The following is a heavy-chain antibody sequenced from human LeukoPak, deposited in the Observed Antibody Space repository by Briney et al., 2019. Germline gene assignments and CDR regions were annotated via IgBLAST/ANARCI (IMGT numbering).Heavy chain of an antibody. CDR1: GGSISSYY. Sequence: PSETLSLTCTVSGGSISSYYWSWVRQPAGKGLEWIGRIYTSGSTNYNPSLKSRVTISVDTSKNQFSLKLSSVTAADTAVYYCARHHSFLTGYTKLDYWGQGTLVTVSS. CDR2: IYTSGST. V-gene: IGHV4-4*07. D-gene: IGHD3-9*01. CDR3: ARHHSFLTGYTKLDY. J-gene: IGHJ4*02.